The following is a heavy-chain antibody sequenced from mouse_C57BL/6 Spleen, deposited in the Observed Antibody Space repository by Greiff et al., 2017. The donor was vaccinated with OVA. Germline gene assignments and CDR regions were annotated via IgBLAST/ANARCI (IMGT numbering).Heavy chain of an antibody. Sequence: QVQLQQSGPELVKPGASVKISCKASGYAFSSSWMNWVKQRPGKGLEWIGRIYPGDGDTNYNGKFKGKATLTADKSSSTAYMQLSSLTSEDSAVYFCAREITTVAQYYFDYWGQGTTLTVSS. D-gene: IGHD1-1*01. J-gene: IGHJ2*01. CDR2: IYPGDGDT. CDR1: GYAFSSSW. CDR3: AREITTVAQYYFDY. V-gene: IGHV1-82*01.